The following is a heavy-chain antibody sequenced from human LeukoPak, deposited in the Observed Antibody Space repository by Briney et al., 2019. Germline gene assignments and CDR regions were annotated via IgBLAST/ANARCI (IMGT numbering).Heavy chain of an antibody. J-gene: IGHJ4*02. CDR2: IYTSGST. CDR3: ARGRYHDSSGRNYFDY. D-gene: IGHD3-22*01. CDR1: GGSISSYY. V-gene: IGHV4-4*07. Sequence: SETLSLTCTVSGGSISSYYWSWIRQPAGKGLEWIGRIYTSGSTNYNPSLKSRVTMSVDTSKNQFSLKLSSVTAADTAVYYCARGRYHDSSGRNYFDYWGQGTLVTVSS.